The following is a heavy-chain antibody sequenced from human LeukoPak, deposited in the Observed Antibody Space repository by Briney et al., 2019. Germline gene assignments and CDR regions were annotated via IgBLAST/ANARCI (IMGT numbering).Heavy chain of an antibody. V-gene: IGHV3-23*01. CDR2: ISGSGGST. CDR1: GFTFSSYG. CDR3: AKAYGSGSDAYFDY. Sequence: PGGTLRLSCAASGFTFSSYGMSWVRQSPGKGLEWVSTISGSGGSTYYADSVKGRFTISRDNSKNTLYLQMNSLRAEDTAVYYCAKAYGSGSDAYFDYWGQGTLVTVSS. J-gene: IGHJ4*02. D-gene: IGHD3-10*01.